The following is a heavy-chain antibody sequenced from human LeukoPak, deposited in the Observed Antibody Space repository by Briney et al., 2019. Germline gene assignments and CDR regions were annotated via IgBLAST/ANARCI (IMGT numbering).Heavy chain of an antibody. CDR2: ISGSGAST. Sequence: GGSLRLSCAASGFTFSSYAMSWVRQAPGKGLEWVSAISGSGASTYYADSVKGRFTISRDNSKNTLYLQMNSLRAEDTAVYYCAKDGGFWSGYSGYYFDYWGQGTLVTVSS. V-gene: IGHV3-23*01. D-gene: IGHD3-3*01. CDR3: AKDGGFWSGYSGYYFDY. J-gene: IGHJ4*02. CDR1: GFTFSSYA.